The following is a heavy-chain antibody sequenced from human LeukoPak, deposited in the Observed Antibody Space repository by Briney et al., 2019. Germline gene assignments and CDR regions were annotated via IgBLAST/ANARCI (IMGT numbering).Heavy chain of an antibody. CDR3: ARADRGGAFDI. CDR1: GGTFSSYA. V-gene: IGHV1-69*04. D-gene: IGHD3-22*01. J-gene: IGHJ3*02. Sequence: SVKVSCKASGGTFSSYAISWVRQAPGQGLEWMERIIPILGIANYAQKFQGRVTITADKSTSTAYMELSSLRSEDTAVYYCARADRGGAFDIWGQGTMVTVSS. CDR2: IIPILGIA.